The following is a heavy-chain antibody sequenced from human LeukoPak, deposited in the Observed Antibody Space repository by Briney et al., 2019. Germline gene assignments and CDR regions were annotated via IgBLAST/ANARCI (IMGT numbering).Heavy chain of an antibody. J-gene: IGHJ4*02. CDR3: ASDMAVAGTSCSDY. Sequence: ASVKVSCKASGYTFTRYYMHWVRQAPGQGIEWMGWINPNRGGKNYAQKFQGRVSMNRDRSISTAYMDLIRLRSHRTAVYYCASDMAVAGTSCSDYWGQGTLVTVSS. CDR1: GYTFTRYY. D-gene: IGHD6-19*01. V-gene: IGHV1-2*02. CDR2: INPNRGGK.